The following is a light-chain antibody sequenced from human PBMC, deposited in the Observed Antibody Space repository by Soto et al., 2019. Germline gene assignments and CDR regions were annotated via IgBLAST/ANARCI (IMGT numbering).Light chain of an antibody. Sequence: EIVMTQSPATLSVSPGEIATLYFSASQTISSGFLAWYQQKVGQAPRLLIYDASNRATGVPDRFSGSGSGTDFSLTISRLEPEDFAVYHCQQYSSSPRTFGQGTRLEIK. CDR3: QQYSSSPRT. J-gene: IGKJ5*01. CDR1: QTISSGF. CDR2: DAS. V-gene: IGKV3-20*01.